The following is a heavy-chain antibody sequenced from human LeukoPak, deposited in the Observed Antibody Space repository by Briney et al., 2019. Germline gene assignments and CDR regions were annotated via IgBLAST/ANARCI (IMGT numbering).Heavy chain of an antibody. D-gene: IGHD3-22*01. Sequence: SETLSLTCTVSGDSISNYYWSWIRLAPGKGLEWIGNIHNSVNINYNPALKSRVTILIDTSKNQFSLKLSSVTAADTAVYYCARGFDSSVAGAFDIWGQGTMVTVSS. V-gene: IGHV4-59*08. J-gene: IGHJ3*02. CDR2: IHNSVNI. CDR3: ARGFDSSVAGAFDI. CDR1: GDSISNYY.